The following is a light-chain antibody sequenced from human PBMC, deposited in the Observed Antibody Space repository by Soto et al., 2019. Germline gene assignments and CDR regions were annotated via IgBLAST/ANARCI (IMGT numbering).Light chain of an antibody. CDR1: QIVRST. CDR2: AAS. CDR3: PQTFRRPYT. V-gene: IGKV1-39*01. Sequence: DIQMNQSPSSLSASVGDRVTITCRASQIVRSTLNWYQQKPGKVPELLIYAASTVQPGVPSRFRGSGSGTDFTLTVSRLQPEDFATYHCPQTFRRPYTFGQGTKLEIE. J-gene: IGKJ2*01.